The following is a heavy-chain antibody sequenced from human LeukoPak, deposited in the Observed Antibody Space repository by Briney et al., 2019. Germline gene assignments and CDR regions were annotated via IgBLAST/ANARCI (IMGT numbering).Heavy chain of an antibody. CDR1: GFTFSSYW. Sequence: GRSLRLSCAASGFTFSSYWMRWVRQAPGKGLEWVAVISYDGSNKYYADSVRGRFTISRDNSKNTLHLEMNSLRAEDTAVYYCASDLSPHDCVILCESRGPYGMHLWGQGTTVPVPS. J-gene: IGHJ6*02. D-gene: IGHD2-21*01. CDR2: ISYDGSNK. V-gene: IGHV3-30*03. CDR3: ASDLSPHDCVILCESRGPYGMHL.